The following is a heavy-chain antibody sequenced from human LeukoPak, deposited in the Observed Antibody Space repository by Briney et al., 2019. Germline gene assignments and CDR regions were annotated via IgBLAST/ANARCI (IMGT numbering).Heavy chain of an antibody. Sequence: SVKVSCKASGGTFSSYAISWVRQAPGQGLEWMGGIIPIFGTANYAQKFQGRVTITTDESTSIAYMELSSLRSEDTAVYYCARERGYYHSSGYRYYFDYWRQGTLVTVSS. V-gene: IGHV1-69*05. J-gene: IGHJ4*02. D-gene: IGHD3-22*01. CDR3: ARERGYYHSSGYRYYFDY. CDR2: IIPIFGTA. CDR1: GGTFSSYA.